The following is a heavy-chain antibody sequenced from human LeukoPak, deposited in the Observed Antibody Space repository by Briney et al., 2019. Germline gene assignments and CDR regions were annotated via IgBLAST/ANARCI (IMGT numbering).Heavy chain of an antibody. J-gene: IGHJ4*02. D-gene: IGHD3-22*01. CDR1: GGSFSGYY. V-gene: IGHV4-34*01. CDR2: INHSGST. CDR3: ARVTVDSSGYYYVFHFDY. Sequence: SETLSLTCAVYGGSFSGYYWSWIRQPPGKGLEWIGEINHSGSTNYNPSLKSRVNMSVDTSKNQCSLKLSSVTAADTAVYYCARVTVDSSGYYYVFHFDYWGERTLVTVSS.